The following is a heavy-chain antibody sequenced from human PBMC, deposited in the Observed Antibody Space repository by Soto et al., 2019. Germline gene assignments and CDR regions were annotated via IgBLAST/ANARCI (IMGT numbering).Heavy chain of an antibody. CDR3: AKGATSSWYGGHFDC. J-gene: IGHJ4*02. CDR2: ISGSGGST. CDR1: GFTFSTYA. V-gene: IGHV3-23*01. Sequence: EVQLLESGGGLVQPGGSLRLSCAASGFTFSTYAMNWVRQAPGKGLEWVSAISGSGGSTYYADSVKGRFTISRDNSKNTLYLQMNSLRAEDTAAYYCAKGATSSWYGGHFDCWGQGTLVTVST. D-gene: IGHD6-13*01.